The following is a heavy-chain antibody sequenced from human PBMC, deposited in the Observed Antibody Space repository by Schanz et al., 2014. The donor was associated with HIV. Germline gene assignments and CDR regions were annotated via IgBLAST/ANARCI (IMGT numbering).Heavy chain of an antibody. D-gene: IGHD2-21*02. Sequence: QVQLVESGGGVVQPGRSLRLSCTASGFTFSSSGMHWVRQAPGKGLEWVAAMWYDESHKGYADSVKGRFTISRDNSKNTLYLEMNSLRPEDTALYYCARDRVVVTAIPYWYFDLWGRGALVTVSS. J-gene: IGHJ2*01. CDR2: MWYDESHK. CDR3: ARDRVVVTAIPYWYFDL. V-gene: IGHV3-33*01. CDR1: GFTFSSSG.